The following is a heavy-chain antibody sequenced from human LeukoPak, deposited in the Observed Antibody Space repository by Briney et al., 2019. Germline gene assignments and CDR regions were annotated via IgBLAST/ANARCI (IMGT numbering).Heavy chain of an antibody. CDR2: MSGSGANS. CDR3: ARVGYCSGGVGALDFYFDY. V-gene: IGHV3-23*01. J-gene: IGHJ4*02. D-gene: IGHD2-15*01. Sequence: GGSLRLSCAASGFSFSSYAIAWVRQAPGKGLEWVSSMSGSGANSYYVDSVKGRFTISRDNSKNTVYVQMNSLRTEDTAVYYCARVGYCSGGVGALDFYFDYWGQGILVTVSS. CDR1: GFSFSSYA.